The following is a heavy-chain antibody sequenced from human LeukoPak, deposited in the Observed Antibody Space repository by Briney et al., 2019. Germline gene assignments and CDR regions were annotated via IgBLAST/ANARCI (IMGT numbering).Heavy chain of an antibody. Sequence: ASVKVSCKASGYTFTGFYMHWVRQAPGQGLEWMGRINPNTGGSNYAQNFQGRVTMTRDTSISTAYMELSRLKSDDTAVYYCARGGYSSSWYPRAEYFQHWGQGTLVTVSS. D-gene: IGHD6-13*01. V-gene: IGHV1-2*06. CDR2: INPNTGGS. CDR3: ARGGYSSSWYPRAEYFQH. J-gene: IGHJ1*01. CDR1: GYTFTGFY.